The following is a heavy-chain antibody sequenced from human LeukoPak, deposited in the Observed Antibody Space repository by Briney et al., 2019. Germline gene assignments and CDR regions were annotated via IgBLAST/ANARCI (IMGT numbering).Heavy chain of an antibody. Sequence: GRSLRLSCAASGFTFSSYAMHWVRQAPGKGLEWVAVISYDGSNKYYADSVKGRFTISRDNSKNTLYLQMNSLRAEDTAVYYCARDGGYCSSTSCYGGYYYYYMDVWGKGTTVTVSS. CDR1: GFTFSSYA. D-gene: IGHD2-2*01. J-gene: IGHJ6*03. CDR3: ARDGGYCSSTSCYGGYYYYYMDV. V-gene: IGHV3-30-3*01. CDR2: ISYDGSNK.